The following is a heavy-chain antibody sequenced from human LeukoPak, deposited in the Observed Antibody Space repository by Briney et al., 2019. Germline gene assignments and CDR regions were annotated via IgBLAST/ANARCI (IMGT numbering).Heavy chain of an antibody. V-gene: IGHV4-34*01. Sequence: SETLSLTCAVYGGSFSGYYWSWIRQPPGKGLEWIGEINHSGSTNYNPSLKSRVTIPVDTSKNQFSLKLSSVTAADTAVYYCARRPNKRWELNNYYYYMDVWGKGTTVTISS. CDR1: GGSFSGYY. D-gene: IGHD1-26*01. CDR2: INHSGST. CDR3: ARRPNKRWELNNYYYYMDV. J-gene: IGHJ6*03.